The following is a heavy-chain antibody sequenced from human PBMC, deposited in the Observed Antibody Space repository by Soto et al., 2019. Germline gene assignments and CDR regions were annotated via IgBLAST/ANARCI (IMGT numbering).Heavy chain of an antibody. CDR1: CGSISSGDYY. J-gene: IGHJ6*02. D-gene: IGHD2-2*01. CDR2: IYYSGST. V-gene: IGHV4-30-4*02. CDR3: ARDLSGYCSSTSCYGMDV. Sequence: SDTLSLTCTVSCGSISSGDYYWSWIRQPPGKGLEWIGYIYYSGSTYYNPSLKSRVTISVDTSKNQFSLKLSSVTAADTAVCYCARDLSGYCSSTSCYGMDVWGQGTTVTVSS.